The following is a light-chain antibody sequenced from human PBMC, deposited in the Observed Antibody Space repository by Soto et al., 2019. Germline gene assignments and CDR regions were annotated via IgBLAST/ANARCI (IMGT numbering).Light chain of an antibody. V-gene: IGLV2-8*01. J-gene: IGLJ1*01. CDR1: SSDVGRYDY. CDR2: GVT. Sequence: QSALTQPPSASGSPGQSLTFSCTGTSSDVGRYDYVSWYQQHPGKAPKLLIYGVTKRPSGVPDRFSGSKSGNTASLTVSGLQTEDEAYYYCNSYAGSNIYVFGTGTKLTVL. CDR3: NSYAGSNIYV.